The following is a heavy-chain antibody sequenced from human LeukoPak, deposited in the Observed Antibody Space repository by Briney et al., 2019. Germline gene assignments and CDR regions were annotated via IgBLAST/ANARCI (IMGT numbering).Heavy chain of an antibody. CDR1: GFTFRSFV. D-gene: IGHD2-15*01. J-gene: IGHJ5*02. CDR2: LNTDGAWT. V-gene: IGHV3-23*01. Sequence: PGGSLRLSCAASGFTFRSFVMSWVRLAPGMGPEWVSGLNTDGAWTYYADSVKGRFTISRDNSENTLYLQMNSLRVEDTAVYYCAKSTAGCSGGTCYSALGSWGQGTLVTVSS. CDR3: AKSTAGCSGGTCYSALGS.